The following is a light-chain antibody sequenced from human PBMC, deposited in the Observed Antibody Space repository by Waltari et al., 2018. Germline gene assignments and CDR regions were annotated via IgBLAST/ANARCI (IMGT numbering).Light chain of an antibody. CDR1: QSVSRH. V-gene: IGKV3-15*01. CDR3: HQYNNWRPWT. Sequence: TVITQSSGTLFVSSGERDTLLSRPSQSVSRHLAWSQPKPRQAPRLLIYDASTRATGIPARFSGSGSDIEFTLTITILQSEDSAVYYCHQYNNWRPWTFGQGTKVEIK. CDR2: DAS. J-gene: IGKJ1*01.